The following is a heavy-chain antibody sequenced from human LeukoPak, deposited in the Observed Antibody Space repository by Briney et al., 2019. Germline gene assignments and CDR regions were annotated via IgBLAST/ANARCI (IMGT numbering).Heavy chain of an antibody. CDR3: ASGLEIAALDY. J-gene: IGHJ4*02. CDR1: GFTVSSNY. Sequence: GGSLRLSCAASGFTVSSNYMSWVRQAPGKGLEWVSVIYSGGSTYYADSVKGRFTISRDNSKNTLYPQMNSLRAEDTAVYYCASGLEIAALDYWGQGTLVTVSS. CDR2: IYSGGST. V-gene: IGHV3-53*01. D-gene: IGHD6-13*01.